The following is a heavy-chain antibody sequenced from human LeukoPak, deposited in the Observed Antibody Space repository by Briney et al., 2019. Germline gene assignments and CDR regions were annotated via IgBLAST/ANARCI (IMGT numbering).Heavy chain of an antibody. J-gene: IGHJ4*02. CDR3: ARDGDQYCGGDCYPLG. V-gene: IGHV1-46*01. D-gene: IGHD2-21*02. CDR1: GYTFTSYY. Sequence: ASVKVSCKASGYTFTSYYMHWVRQAPGQGLEWMGIINPSGGSTSYAQKFQGRVTMTRDTSTSTVYMELSSLRSEDTAMYYCARDGDQYCGGDCYPLGWGQGTLVTVSS. CDR2: INPSGGST.